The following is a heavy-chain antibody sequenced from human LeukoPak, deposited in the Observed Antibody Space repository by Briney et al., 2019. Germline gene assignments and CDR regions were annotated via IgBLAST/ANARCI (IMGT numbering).Heavy chain of an antibody. D-gene: IGHD6-6*01. Sequence: KPSETLSLTCAVYGGSFSGYYWSWIRQPPGKGLEWIGEINHSGSTNYNPSLKSRVTISVDTSKNQFPLKLSSVTAADTAVYYCASSSIAARPNNWFDPWGQGTLVTVSS. V-gene: IGHV4-34*01. J-gene: IGHJ5*02. CDR1: GGSFSGYY. CDR2: INHSGST. CDR3: ASSSIAARPNNWFDP.